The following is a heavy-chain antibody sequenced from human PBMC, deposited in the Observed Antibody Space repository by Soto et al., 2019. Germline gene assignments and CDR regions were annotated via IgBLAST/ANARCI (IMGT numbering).Heavy chain of an antibody. J-gene: IGHJ4*02. CDR2: INPFDGSR. D-gene: IGHD3-10*01. CDR3: SRVDPGETSPFDH. V-gene: IGHV1-46*03. Sequence: ASVKVSCNASGYIFTSYYIHWVRQAPGQGLEWMGWINPFDGSRMFAQSFQGRVTMTRDTSTSTVYMEVSSLRSEDTAVYYCSRVDPGETSPFDHWGQGTLVTVPQ. CDR1: GYIFTSYY.